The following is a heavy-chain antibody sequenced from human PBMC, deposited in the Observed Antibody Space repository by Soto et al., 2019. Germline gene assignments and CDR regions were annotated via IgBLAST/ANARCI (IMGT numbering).Heavy chain of an antibody. D-gene: IGHD2-15*01. J-gene: IGHJ5*02. CDR3: ARDAPYCSGGSCYLRSFDP. CDR1: GYTFTGYY. CDR2: INPNSGGT. V-gene: IGHV1-2*02. Sequence: ASVKVSCKASGYTFTGYYMHWVRQAPGQGLEWMGWINPNSGGTNYAQKFQGRVTMTRDTSISTAYMELGRLRSDDTAVYYCARDAPYCSGGSCYLRSFDPWGQGTLVTVSS.